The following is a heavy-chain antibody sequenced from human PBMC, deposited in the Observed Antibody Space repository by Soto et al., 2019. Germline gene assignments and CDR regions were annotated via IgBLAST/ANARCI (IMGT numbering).Heavy chain of an antibody. V-gene: IGHV4-34*01. D-gene: IGHD5-12*01. J-gene: IGHJ6*03. CDR3: ARSDTRDIVATKNRYYYYYCMDV. CDR2: INHSGST. CDR1: GGSFSGYY. Sequence: PSETLSLTCAVYGGSFSGYYWSWIRQPPGKGLEWIGEINHSGSTNYNPSLKSRVTISVDTSKNQFSLKLSSVTAADTAVYYCARSDTRDIVATKNRYYYYYCMDVWGKGTTVTVSS.